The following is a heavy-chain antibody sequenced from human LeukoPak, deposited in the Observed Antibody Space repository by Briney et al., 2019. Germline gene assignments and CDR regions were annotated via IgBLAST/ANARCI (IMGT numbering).Heavy chain of an antibody. CDR3: AMEADYYDTSGLMDF. V-gene: IGHV4-59*01. CDR2: IYYSGST. Sequence: SETLSLTCTVSGGSISSYYWSWIRQPPGQGLEWIGCIYYSGSTNYNPSLKSRVTISVDTSNNQFSLKLSSVTAEDTAVYYCAMEADYYDTSGLMDFWGQGTLVTVSS. J-gene: IGHJ4*02. CDR1: GGSISSYY. D-gene: IGHD3-22*01.